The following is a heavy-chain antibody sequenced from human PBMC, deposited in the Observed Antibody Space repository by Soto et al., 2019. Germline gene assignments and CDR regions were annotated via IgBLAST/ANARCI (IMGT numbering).Heavy chain of an antibody. Sequence: GGSLRLSCAASGFTFSSYGMHWVRQAPGKGLEWVAVISYDGSNKYYADSVKGRFTISRDNSKNTLYLQMNSLRAEDTAVYYCATPSTKLWFPRSYFDYWGQGTLVTVSS. CDR3: ATPSTKLWFPRSYFDY. CDR1: GFTFSSYG. CDR2: ISYDGSNK. J-gene: IGHJ4*02. V-gene: IGHV3-30*03. D-gene: IGHD5-18*01.